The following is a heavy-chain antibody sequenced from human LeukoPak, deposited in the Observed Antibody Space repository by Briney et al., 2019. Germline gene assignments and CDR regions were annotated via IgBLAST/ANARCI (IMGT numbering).Heavy chain of an antibody. D-gene: IGHD1-26*01. CDR3: ARHQGGTYYYDAFDI. Sequence: SETLSFTCNVSGGSISSYQWSWIRQPPGKGLEWIGYIYYSGSTNYNPSLKSRVTISVDTSKNQFSLNLSSVTAADTAVYYCARHQGGTYYYDAFDIWGQGTMVTVSS. CDR1: GGSISSYQ. V-gene: IGHV4-59*08. J-gene: IGHJ3*02. CDR2: IYYSGST.